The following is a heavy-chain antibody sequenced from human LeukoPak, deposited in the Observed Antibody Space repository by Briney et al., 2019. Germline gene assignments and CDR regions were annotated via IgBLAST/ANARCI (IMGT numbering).Heavy chain of an antibody. Sequence: GRSLRLSCAASGFTFDDYAMHWVRQAPGKGLEWVSGISRNSGSIGYADSVKGRFTISRDNAKNSLYLQMNSLRAEDTAVYYCARDLGYRVPGWFDPWGQGTLVTVSS. CDR2: ISRNSGSI. CDR1: GFTFDDYA. J-gene: IGHJ5*02. D-gene: IGHD3-16*02. CDR3: ARDLGYRVPGWFDP. V-gene: IGHV3-9*01.